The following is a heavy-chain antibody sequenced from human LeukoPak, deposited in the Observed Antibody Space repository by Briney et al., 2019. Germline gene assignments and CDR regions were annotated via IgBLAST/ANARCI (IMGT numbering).Heavy chain of an antibody. D-gene: IGHD6-13*01. CDR1: GYTFTSYD. CDR3: ARDGAAAILYYFDY. CDR2: MNPNSGNT. V-gene: IGHV1-8*01. Sequence: GASVKVSCKASGYTFTSYDIDWVRQATGQGLEWMGWMNPNSGNTGYAQKFQGRVTMTRNTSISTAYMELSSLRSEDTAVHYCARDGAAAILYYFDYWGQGTLVTVSS. J-gene: IGHJ4*02.